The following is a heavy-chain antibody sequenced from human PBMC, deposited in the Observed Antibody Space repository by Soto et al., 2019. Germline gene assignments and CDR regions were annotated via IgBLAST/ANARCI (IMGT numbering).Heavy chain of an antibody. V-gene: IGHV4-31*03. D-gene: IGHD1-26*01. CDR2: IYYSGST. Sequence: QVQLQESGPGLVKPSQTLSLTCTVSGGSISSGGYYWSWIRQHPGKGLEWIGYIYYSGSTYYNPPLKSRVTISVDTSKNQFSLKLSSVTAADTAVYYCARDLGNMGGPGGAFDIWGQGTMVTVSS. J-gene: IGHJ3*02. CDR1: GGSISSGGYY. CDR3: ARDLGNMGGPGGAFDI.